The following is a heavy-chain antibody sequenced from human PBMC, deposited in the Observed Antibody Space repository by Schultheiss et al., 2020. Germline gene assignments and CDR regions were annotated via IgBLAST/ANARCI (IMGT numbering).Heavy chain of an antibody. CDR2: VSRDTKRE. V-gene: IGHV3-30*03. CDR3: VRGGIWTLDL. J-gene: IGHJ4*03. CDR1: GISFTNYG. D-gene: IGHD3/OR15-3a*01. Sequence: GGSLRLSCAASGISFTNYGMHWVRQPPGKGLQWVAFVSRDTKREDYGDSVRGRFIISRDNSRDTVDLQMNNLRPEDTATYFCVRGGIWTLDLWGQGTPVTVSS.